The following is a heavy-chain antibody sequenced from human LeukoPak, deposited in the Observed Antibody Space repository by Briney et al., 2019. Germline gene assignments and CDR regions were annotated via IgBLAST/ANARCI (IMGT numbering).Heavy chain of an antibody. V-gene: IGHV4-30-4*01. CDR2: IYYSGST. J-gene: IGHJ5*02. D-gene: IGHD2-2*01. Sequence: PSQTLSLTCTVSGGSISSGDYYWSWIRQPPGKGLESIGYIYYSGSTYYNPSLKSRVTISVDTSKNQFSLKLSSVTAADTAVYYCARSSQDIVVVPAAIGWFDPWGQGTLVTVSS. CDR3: ARSSQDIVVVPAAIGWFDP. CDR1: GGSISSGDYY.